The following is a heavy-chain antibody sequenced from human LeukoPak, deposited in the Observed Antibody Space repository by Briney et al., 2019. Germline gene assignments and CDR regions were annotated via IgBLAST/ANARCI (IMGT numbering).Heavy chain of an antibody. CDR2: IHPNSGGT. V-gene: IGHV1-2*02. CDR1: GYTFTGYY. D-gene: IGHD6-19*01. Sequence: ASVKVSCKASGYTFTGYYMHWVRQAPGQGLEWMGWIHPNSGGTNYAQKFQGRVTMTRDTSISTAYMELSRLRSDDTAVYYCARDREPLSGWTPDFDYWGQGTLVTVSS. CDR3: ARDREPLSGWTPDFDY. J-gene: IGHJ4*02.